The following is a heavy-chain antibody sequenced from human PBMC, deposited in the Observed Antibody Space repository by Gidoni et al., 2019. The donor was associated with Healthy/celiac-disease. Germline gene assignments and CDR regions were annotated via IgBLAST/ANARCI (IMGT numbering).Heavy chain of an antibody. CDR2: IWYDGSNK. Sequence: QVQLVESGGGVVQPGRSLRLSCAASGFTFSSYGMHWVRQAPGKGLEWVAVIWYDGSNKYYADSVKGRFTISRDNSKNTLYLQMNSLRAEDTAVYYCARAGTVWWQKSTWFDPWGQGTLVTVSS. V-gene: IGHV3-33*01. CDR3: ARAGTVWWQKSTWFDP. CDR1: GFTFSSYG. J-gene: IGHJ5*02. D-gene: IGHD1-26*01.